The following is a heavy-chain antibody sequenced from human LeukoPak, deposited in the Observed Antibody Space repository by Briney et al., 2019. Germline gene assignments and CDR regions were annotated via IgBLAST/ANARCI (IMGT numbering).Heavy chain of an antibody. J-gene: IGHJ6*04. Sequence: PGRSLRLSCAASGFTFSSYGMHWVRQAPGKGLEWVAVISYDGSNRYYADSVKGRFTISRDNAKNSLYLQMNSLRGEDTAVYYCARDDAATARASGMDVWGKGTTVTVSS. V-gene: IGHV3-30*03. D-gene: IGHD6-6*01. CDR2: ISYDGSNR. CDR1: GFTFSSYG. CDR3: ARDDAATARASGMDV.